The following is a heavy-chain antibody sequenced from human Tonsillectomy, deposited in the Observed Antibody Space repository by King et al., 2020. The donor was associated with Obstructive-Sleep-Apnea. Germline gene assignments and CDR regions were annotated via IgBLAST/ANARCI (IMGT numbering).Heavy chain of an antibody. J-gene: IGHJ4*02. D-gene: IGHD6-6*01. V-gene: IGHV5-51*01. CDR3: ARHRPTDGIDY. CDR1: GYSFSSYW. Sequence: QLVQSGAEVKKPGESLKISCKGSGYSFSSYWIAWLRQMPGKGLECMGIIYPGDSDTSYSPSFQGQVTISAAKSISTAYLQWSSLKASDTAMYYCARHRPTDGIDYWGQGTLITVSS. CDR2: IYPGDSDT.